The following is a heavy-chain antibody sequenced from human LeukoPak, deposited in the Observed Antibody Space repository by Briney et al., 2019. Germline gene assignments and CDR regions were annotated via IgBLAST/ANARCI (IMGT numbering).Heavy chain of an antibody. D-gene: IGHD6-13*01. V-gene: IGHV3-23*01. CDR3: AKGGVAAADSYPNWYFDL. J-gene: IGHJ2*01. CDR2: ITGSGVST. Sequence: PGGSLGPSCAASGFTFSSYAMSWVRQAPGRGLEWVSAITGSGVSTFYADSVKGRFTISRDNSKSTLYLQMNSLRAEDTAVYYCAKGGVAAADSYPNWYFDLWGRGTLVTVSS. CDR1: GFTFSSYA.